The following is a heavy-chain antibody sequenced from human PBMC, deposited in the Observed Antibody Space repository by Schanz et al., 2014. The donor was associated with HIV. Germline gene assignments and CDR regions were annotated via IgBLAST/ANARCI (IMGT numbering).Heavy chain of an antibody. J-gene: IGHJ4*02. V-gene: IGHV3-33*01. Sequence: QVQLVESGGGVVQPGRSLRLSCTASGFTFSNYGMHWVRQAPGKGLEWVAAIWYDGSNKFYADSVKGRFTISRDNSKNTLYLQMNTLRAEDTAVYGCARQGLRFSFWLDYWGQGTPVTVS. CDR1: GFTFSNYG. D-gene: IGHD4-17*01. CDR3: ARQGLRFSFWLDY. CDR2: IWYDGSNK.